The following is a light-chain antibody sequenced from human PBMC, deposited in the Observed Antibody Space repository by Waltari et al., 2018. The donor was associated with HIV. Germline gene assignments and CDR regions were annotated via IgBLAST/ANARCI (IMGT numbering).Light chain of an antibody. CDR3: AAWDDSLNGHVV. V-gene: IGLV1-44*01. Sequence: QSVLTQPPSASAPPGQRATSSCSGSSSNIGSNTVNWYQRLPGTAPKPLIYSNNQRPSGVPARFSGSKSGTSASLAISGRQSEDEADYYCAAWDDSLNGHVVFGGGTKLTVL. J-gene: IGLJ2*01. CDR2: SNN. CDR1: SSNIGSNT.